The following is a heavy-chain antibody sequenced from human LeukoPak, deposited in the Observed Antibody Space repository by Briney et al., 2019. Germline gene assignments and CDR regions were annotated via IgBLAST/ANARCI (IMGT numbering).Heavy chain of an antibody. CDR1: GGSISNQD. J-gene: IGHJ4*02. Sequence: SETLSLTCTVSGGSISNQDWAWIRQPAGKGLEWIWRIFTSVKTDSNPSLRRRVTISLNTHMTQFSLRLTSVTAADPAFYYCAREWPGSYDVLTGRYEGGYYYDNWGQGTLVTVSS. V-gene: IGHV4-4*07. D-gene: IGHD3-9*01. CDR2: IFTSVKT. CDR3: AREWPGSYDVLTGRYEGGYYYDN.